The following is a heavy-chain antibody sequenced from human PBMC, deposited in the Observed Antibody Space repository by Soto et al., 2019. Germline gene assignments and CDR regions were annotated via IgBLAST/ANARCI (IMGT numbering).Heavy chain of an antibody. CDR1: GGSIDNSSYY. D-gene: IGHD6-19*01. V-gene: IGHV4-39*01. CDR2: VYYSGST. J-gene: IGHJ4*02. Sequence: SETLSLTCAVSGGSIDNSSYYWGWIRQPPGKGLKWIGSVYYSGSTYYSPSLKSRVTISVDTSKNQFSLNLNSVTAADTGVYYCVSINAGGWYYFDYWGQGILVTVSS. CDR3: VSINAGGWYYFDY.